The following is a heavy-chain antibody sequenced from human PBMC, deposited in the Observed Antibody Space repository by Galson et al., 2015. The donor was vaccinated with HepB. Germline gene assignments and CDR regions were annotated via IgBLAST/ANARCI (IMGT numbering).Heavy chain of an antibody. D-gene: IGHD6-13*01. CDR2: ISGSGGST. V-gene: IGHV3-23*01. J-gene: IGHJ4*02. Sequence: SLRLSCAASGFTFSSYAMSWVRQAPGKGLEWVSAISGSGGSTYYADSVKGRFTISRDNSRNTLYLQMNSLRAEDTAVYYCAKWRAAAHAYYFDYWGQGTLVTVSS. CDR1: GFTFSSYA. CDR3: AKWRAAAHAYYFDY.